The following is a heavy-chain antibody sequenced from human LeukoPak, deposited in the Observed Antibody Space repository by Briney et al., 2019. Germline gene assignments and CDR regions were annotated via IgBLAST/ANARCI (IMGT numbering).Heavy chain of an antibody. Sequence: SETLSLTCTVSGGSISSYYWSWIRQPPGKGLEWIGYIYYSGSTNYNPSLKSRVTISVDTSKNQFSLKLSSVTAADTAVYYCARDSVVAATLDYWGQGTLVTVSS. V-gene: IGHV4-59*12. CDR2: IYYSGST. D-gene: IGHD2-15*01. J-gene: IGHJ4*02. CDR3: ARDSVVAATLDY. CDR1: GGSISSYY.